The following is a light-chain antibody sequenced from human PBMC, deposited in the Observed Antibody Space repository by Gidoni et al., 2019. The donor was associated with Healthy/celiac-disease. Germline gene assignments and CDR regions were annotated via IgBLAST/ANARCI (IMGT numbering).Light chain of an antibody. CDR2: RNN. CDR1: SANIGSNY. V-gene: IGLV1-47*01. Sequence: PSASGTPGQRVTISCSGSSANIGSNYVYWYQQLPGTAPKLLIDRNNQRPSGVPDRFSGSKSGTAASLAISGLRSADEADYYCAAWDDSLCGPNWVFGGGTKLTVL. CDR3: AAWDDSLCGPNWV. J-gene: IGLJ3*02.